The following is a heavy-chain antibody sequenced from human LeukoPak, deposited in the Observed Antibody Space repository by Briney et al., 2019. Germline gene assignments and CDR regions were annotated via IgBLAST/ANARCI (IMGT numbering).Heavy chain of an antibody. J-gene: IGHJ4*02. CDR1: GGTFSSYA. CDR2: IIPILGIA. V-gene: IGHV1-69*04. Sequence: ASVKVSCKASGGTFSSYAISWVRQAPGQGLEWMRRIIPILGIANYAQKFQGRVTITADKSTSTAYMELSSLRSEDTAVYYCARVVGDYDVGENYFDYWGQGTLVTVSS. CDR3: ARVVGDYDVGENYFDY. D-gene: IGHD4-17*01.